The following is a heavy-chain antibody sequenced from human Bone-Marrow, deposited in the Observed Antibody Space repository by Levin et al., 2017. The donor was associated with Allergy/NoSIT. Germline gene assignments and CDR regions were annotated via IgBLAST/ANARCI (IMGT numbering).Heavy chain of an antibody. CDR1: GYRFTALY. CDR2: VDPNTGIT. CDR3: ARDDYGKLDS. V-gene: IGHV1-2*02. D-gene: IGHD4/OR15-4a*01. Sequence: VASVKVSCKASGYRFTALYIHWVRQAPGQGLEIVGWVDPNTGITKYAQKFQGRVSMTRDSSISTVHMELTSLTSDDTGMYYCARDDYGKLDSWGQGTLVTVSS. J-gene: IGHJ4*02.